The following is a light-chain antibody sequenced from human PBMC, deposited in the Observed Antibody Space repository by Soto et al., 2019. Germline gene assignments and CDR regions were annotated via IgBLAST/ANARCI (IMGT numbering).Light chain of an antibody. CDR2: GAS. V-gene: IGKV1-5*03. Sequence: DIQMTQSPSTLSTSVGDRVTITCRASLSVGPWLAWYQQKPGKAPNLLIYGASTLQTGVPSRFGGSGSGTDFTLTISSLQPDDFATYYCQQYNTYPWTFGQGTRVEIK. CDR1: LSVGPW. CDR3: QQYNTYPWT. J-gene: IGKJ1*01.